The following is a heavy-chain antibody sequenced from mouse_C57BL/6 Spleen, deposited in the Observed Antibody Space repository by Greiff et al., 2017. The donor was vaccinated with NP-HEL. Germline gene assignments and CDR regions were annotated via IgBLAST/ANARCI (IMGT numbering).Heavy chain of an antibody. J-gene: IGHJ4*01. V-gene: IGHV1-80*01. CDR2: IYPGDGDT. CDR1: GYAFSSYW. CDR3: ARSGIYYDYDYYAMDY. D-gene: IGHD2-4*01. Sequence: QVQLQQSGAELVKPGASVKISCKASGYAFSSYWMNWVKQRPGKGLEWIGQIYPGDGDTNYNGKFKGKATLTADKSSSTAYMQLSSLTSEDSAVYFCARSGIYYDYDYYAMDYWGQGTSVTVSS.